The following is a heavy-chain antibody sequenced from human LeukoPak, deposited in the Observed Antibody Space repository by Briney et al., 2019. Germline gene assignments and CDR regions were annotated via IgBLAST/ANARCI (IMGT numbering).Heavy chain of an antibody. Sequence: SVKVSCKASGGTFSSYAISWVRQAPGQGLEWMGGIIPIFGTANYAQKFQGRVTMTRDMSTSTVYMELSSLRSEDTAVYYCARGIGRYATFDPWGQGTLVTVSS. V-gene: IGHV1-69*05. CDR1: GGTFSSYA. J-gene: IGHJ5*02. D-gene: IGHD2-8*01. CDR3: ARGIGRYATFDP. CDR2: IIPIFGTA.